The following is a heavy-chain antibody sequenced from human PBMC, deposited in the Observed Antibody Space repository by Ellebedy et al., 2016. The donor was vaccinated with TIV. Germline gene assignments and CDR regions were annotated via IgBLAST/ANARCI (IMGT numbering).Heavy chain of an antibody. CDR1: GYTFTSYD. Sequence: AASVKVSCKASGYTFTSYDINWVRQATGQGLEWMGWMNHNSGNTGYAQKFKGRVTMTRNTSISTAYMELSSLRSEDTAVYYCARVAAAGIDYWGQGTLVTVSS. CDR2: MNHNSGNT. V-gene: IGHV1-8*01. J-gene: IGHJ4*02. CDR3: ARVAAAGIDY. D-gene: IGHD6-13*01.